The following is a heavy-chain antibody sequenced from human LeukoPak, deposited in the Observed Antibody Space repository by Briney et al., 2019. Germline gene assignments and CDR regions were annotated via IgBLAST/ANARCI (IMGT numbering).Heavy chain of an antibody. D-gene: IGHD1/OR15-1a*01. CDR2: IRQDGSVQ. V-gene: IGHV3-7*01. CDR3: LVTTRSRGFDY. J-gene: IGHJ4*02. Sequence: GGSLRLSCAASGFTFSSYWMSWVRQAPGKGLEWVANIRQDGSVQNYVDSVKVRLPISRDNTKNSVYLQMSSLRDEDTAVYYCLVTTRSRGFDYWGQGTLVTVSS. CDR1: GFTFSSYW.